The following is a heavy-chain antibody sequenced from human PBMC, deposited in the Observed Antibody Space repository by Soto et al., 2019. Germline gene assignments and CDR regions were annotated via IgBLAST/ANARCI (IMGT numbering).Heavy chain of an antibody. CDR2: IYYSGST. V-gene: IGHV4-59*08. CDR3: ARQQWLAQPFDY. J-gene: IGHJ4*02. D-gene: IGHD6-19*01. Sequence: SETLSLTCTVSGGSISSYYWSWIRQPPGKGLEWIGYIYYSGSTNYNPSLKSRVTISVDTSKNQFSLKLSSVTAADTAVYYCARQQWLAQPFDYWGQGTLVTVSS. CDR1: GGSISSYY.